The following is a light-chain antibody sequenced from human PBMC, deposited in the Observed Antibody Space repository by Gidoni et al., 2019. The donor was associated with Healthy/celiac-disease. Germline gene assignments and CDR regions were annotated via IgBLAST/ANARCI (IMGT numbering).Light chain of an antibody. V-gene: IGKV3-15*01. J-gene: IGKJ5*01. CDR2: GAS. Sequence: EIVMTQSPATLSVSPGDRATLSCRASQSVSSNLAWYQQKPGQAPRLLIYGASTRATGIPARFSGSGSGTEFTLTISSLQSEDFAVYYCQQYNNWLSITFGQXTRLEIK. CDR1: QSVSSN. CDR3: QQYNNWLSIT.